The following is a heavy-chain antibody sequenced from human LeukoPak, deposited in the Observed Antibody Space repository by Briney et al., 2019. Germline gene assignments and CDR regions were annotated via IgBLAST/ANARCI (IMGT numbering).Heavy chain of an antibody. D-gene: IGHD3-10*01. CDR1: GGSISSSSYY. V-gene: IGHV4-39*07. CDR2: IYYSGST. CDR3: ARLTMVRGVIYGTDWYFDL. J-gene: IGHJ2*01. Sequence: LSETLSLTCTVSGGSISSSSYYWGWIRQPPGKGLEWIGSIYYSGSTYYNPSLKSRVAISVDTSKNQFSLKLSSVTAADTAVYYCARLTMVRGVIYGTDWYFDLWGRGTLVTVSS.